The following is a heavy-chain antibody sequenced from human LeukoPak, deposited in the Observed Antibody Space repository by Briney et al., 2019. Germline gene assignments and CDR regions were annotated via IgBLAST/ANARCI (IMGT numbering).Heavy chain of an antibody. D-gene: IGHD6-19*01. J-gene: IGHJ5*02. CDR2: INPTSGDT. CDR1: GYTFTSYG. Sequence: ASVKVSCKASGYTFTSYGISWVRQAPGQGLEWMGWINPTSGDTNYAQKFQGRVTMTRDTSISTAYMELSRLRSDDTAVYYCARDMGGVAGTIGWFDPWGQGTLVTVSS. V-gene: IGHV1-2*02. CDR3: ARDMGGVAGTIGWFDP.